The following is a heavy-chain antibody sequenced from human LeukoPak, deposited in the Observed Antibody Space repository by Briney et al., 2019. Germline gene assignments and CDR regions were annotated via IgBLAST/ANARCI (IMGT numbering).Heavy chain of an antibody. J-gene: IGHJ5*02. CDR3: ARDNFGDYGNWFDP. CDR1: GFTFSTYS. D-gene: IGHD4-17*01. V-gene: IGHV3-48*02. Sequence: GGSLRLSCAASGFTFSTYSMNWVRQAPGKGLEWVSYISSTSSIMYYADSVKGRFTISRDNAKNSLYLQVNSLRDEDTAVYYCARDNFGDYGNWFDPWGQGTLVTVSS. CDR2: ISSTSSIM.